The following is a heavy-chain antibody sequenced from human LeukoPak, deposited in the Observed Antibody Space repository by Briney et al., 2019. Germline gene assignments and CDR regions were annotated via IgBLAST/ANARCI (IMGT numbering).Heavy chain of an antibody. CDR2: IYYSGST. V-gene: IGHV4-31*03. CDR1: GGSISSGGYY. D-gene: IGHD4-23*01. J-gene: IGHJ3*02. Sequence: PSQTLSLTCTVSGGSISSGGYYWIWIRQLPGRGLEWIGFIYYSGSTYYNPSLKSRVTISVDTSKNQFSLKLSSVSAADTAVYYCARDSPDYGGRYDAFDIWGQGTMVTVSS. CDR3: ARDSPDYGGRYDAFDI.